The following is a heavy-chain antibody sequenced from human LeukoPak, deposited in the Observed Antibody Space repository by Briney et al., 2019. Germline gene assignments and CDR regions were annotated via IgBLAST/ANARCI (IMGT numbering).Heavy chain of an antibody. CDR1: GINFSNYA. CDR2: ISDSGDGT. J-gene: IGHJ4*02. Sequence: GGSLRLSCAASGINFSNYAMSWVRQAPGKGLEWVSGISDSGDGTYYADSVKGRFTISIDNSKNTLYLQMNSLRAEDTAVYYCTRRLDGSGSSGYFDYWGQGTLVTVSS. V-gene: IGHV3-23*01. D-gene: IGHD3-10*01. CDR3: TRRLDGSGSSGYFDY.